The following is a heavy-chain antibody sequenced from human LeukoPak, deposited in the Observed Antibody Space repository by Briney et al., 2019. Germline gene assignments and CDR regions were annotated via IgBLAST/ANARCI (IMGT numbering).Heavy chain of an antibody. V-gene: IGHV1-2*02. J-gene: IGHJ5*02. CDR3: AREVMRGSGIYYKLKWFDP. Sequence: ASVKVSCKASGYTFTGYYIHWVRQAPGQGLEWMGWINPDSGGTNYAQKFQDRVTMTTDTSTSTVYMELSSLRSEDTAVYYCAREVMRGSGIYYKLKWFDPWGQGTLVTVSS. D-gene: IGHD3-10*01. CDR1: GYTFTGYY. CDR2: INPDSGGT.